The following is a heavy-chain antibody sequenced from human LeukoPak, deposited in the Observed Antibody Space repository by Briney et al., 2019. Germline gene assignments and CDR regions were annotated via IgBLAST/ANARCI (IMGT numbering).Heavy chain of an antibody. CDR2: IIPILGIA. CDR1: GGTFSSYA. V-gene: IGHV1-69*04. J-gene: IGHJ4*02. Sequence: SVKVSCKASGGTFSSYAIRWVRPAPGQGLEWMGRIIPILGIANYAQKLQGRVTITADKSTSTAYMELSSLRSEDTAVYYCATGGGHGAGTIIDYWGQGTLVTVSS. D-gene: IGHD3-10*01. CDR3: ATGGGHGAGTIIDY.